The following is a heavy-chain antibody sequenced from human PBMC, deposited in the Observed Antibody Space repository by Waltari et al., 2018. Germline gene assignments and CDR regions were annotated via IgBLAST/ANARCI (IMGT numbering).Heavy chain of an antibody. CDR3: ARGTTVTTSAFQH. CDR1: GGSISSHY. J-gene: IGHJ1*01. Sequence: QVQLQESGPGLVKPSETLSLTCTVSGGSISSHYWRWIRQPPGKGLEWSGYIYYSGSTNYNPSLKSRVTISVDTSKNQFSLKLSSVTAADTAVYYCARGTTVTTSAFQHWGQGTLVTVSS. V-gene: IGHV4-59*11. D-gene: IGHD4-17*01. CDR2: IYYSGST.